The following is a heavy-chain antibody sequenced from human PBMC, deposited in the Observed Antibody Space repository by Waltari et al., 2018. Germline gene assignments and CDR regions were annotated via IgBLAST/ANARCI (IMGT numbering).Heavy chain of an antibody. V-gene: IGHV7-4-1*02. CDR3: TREVVPAATIVVNWFDP. J-gene: IGHJ5*02. Sequence: QVQLVQSGSELKKPGASVTVSCKASGYTFTNYAINWVRQAPGQGLELMGWIITSTGNPTYAQGFRGRFVFSLDTSVSTAYLQINNLQADDTAVYYCTREVVPAATIVVNWFDPWGQGTLVTVSS. CDR2: IITSTGNP. CDR1: GYTFTNYA. D-gene: IGHD2-2*01.